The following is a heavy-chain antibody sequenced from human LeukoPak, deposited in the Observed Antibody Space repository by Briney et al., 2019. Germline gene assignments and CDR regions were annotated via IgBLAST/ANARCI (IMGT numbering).Heavy chain of an antibody. V-gene: IGHV3-7*01. Sequence: GGSLRLSCAASGFTFSSYWMSWVRQAPGKGLEWVANIKQDGSEKYHVDSVKGRFTVSRDNAKNSLYLQMNSLRAEDTAVYYCAREGGYSSSSNDYWGQGTLVTVSS. CDR3: AREGGYSSSSNDY. CDR2: IKQDGSEK. CDR1: GFTFSSYW. J-gene: IGHJ4*02. D-gene: IGHD6-6*01.